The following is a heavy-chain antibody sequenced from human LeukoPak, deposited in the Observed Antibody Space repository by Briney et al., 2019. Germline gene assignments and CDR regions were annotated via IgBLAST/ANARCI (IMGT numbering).Heavy chain of an antibody. D-gene: IGHD6-13*01. J-gene: IGHJ4*02. V-gene: IGHV3-23*01. CDR2: ISGSGGST. CDR3: AKGGGETYSSSWFAFDY. Sequence: GGSLRLSCAASGFTFDDYAMHWVRQAPGKGLEWVSAISGSGGSTYYADSVKGRFTISRDNSKNTLYLQMNSLRAEDTAVYYCAKGGGETYSSSWFAFDYWGQGTLVTVSS. CDR1: GFTFDDYA.